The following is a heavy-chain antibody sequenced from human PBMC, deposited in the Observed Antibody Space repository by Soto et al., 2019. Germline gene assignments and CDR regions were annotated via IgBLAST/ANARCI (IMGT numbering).Heavy chain of an antibody. D-gene: IGHD7-27*01. J-gene: IGHJ4*02. CDR1: GFTFSSYA. CDR2: ISYDGSNK. Sequence: GGSLRLSCAASGFTFSSYAMHWVRQAPGKGLEWVAVISYDGSNKYYADSVKGRFTISRDNSKNTLYLQMNSLRAEDTAVYYCAREKGDWGLDYWGQGTLVTVSS. CDR3: AREKGDWGLDY. V-gene: IGHV3-30*04.